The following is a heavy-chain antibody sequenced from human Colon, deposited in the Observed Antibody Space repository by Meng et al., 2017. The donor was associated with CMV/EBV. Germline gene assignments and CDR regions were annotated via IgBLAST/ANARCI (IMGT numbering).Heavy chain of an antibody. Sequence: GESLKISCAASGFTFRNHAMSWVRQAPGKGLEWVSVIYAGGRSTYFADSVKGRFIISRDDSKNTLYMEMNSLRAEDTAVYYCARTLTGTSLDYWGQGTLVTVSS. J-gene: IGHJ4*02. D-gene: IGHD3-10*01. CDR1: GFTFRNHA. V-gene: IGHV3-23*03. CDR2: IYAGGRST. CDR3: ARTLTGTSLDY.